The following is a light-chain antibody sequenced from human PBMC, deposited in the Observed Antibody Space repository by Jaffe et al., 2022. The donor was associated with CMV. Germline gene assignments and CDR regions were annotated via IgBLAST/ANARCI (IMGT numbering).Light chain of an antibody. Sequence: DIQMTQSPSSLSASVGDRVTITCQASQDISNYLNWYQQKPGKAPILLIYDASDLETGVPSRFSGSGSGTDFTFTISSLQPEDIATYYCQQYDSLPLTFGGGTKVEIK. CDR3: QQYDSLPLT. CDR1: QDISNY. CDR2: DAS. J-gene: IGKJ4*01. V-gene: IGKV1-33*01.